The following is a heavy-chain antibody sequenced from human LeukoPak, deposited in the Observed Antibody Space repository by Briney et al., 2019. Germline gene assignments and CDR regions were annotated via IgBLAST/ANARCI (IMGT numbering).Heavy chain of an antibody. V-gene: IGHV1-2*02. CDR3: ARSPHILTGENFDY. CDR2: NNPNSGGT. CDR1: GYTFTGYY. D-gene: IGHD3-9*01. Sequence: ASVKVSCKTSGYTFTGYYMHWVRQAPGQGLEWMGWNNPNSGGTNYAQKFQDRVSMTRDTSISTAYMHLSRLRSDDTAVYYCARSPHILTGENFDYWGQGTLLTVSS. J-gene: IGHJ4*02.